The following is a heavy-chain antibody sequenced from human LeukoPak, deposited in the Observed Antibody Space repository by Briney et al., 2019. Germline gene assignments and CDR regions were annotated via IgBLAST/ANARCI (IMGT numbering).Heavy chain of an antibody. CDR2: TYYRSKWYN. Sequence: PSQTLSLTCAISGDSVSSNSAAWNWIRQSPSRGLEWLGRTYYRSKWYNDYAVSVKSRITINPDTSKNQFSLQLNSVTPEDTAVYYCATNRRTIFGVVITGHAFDIWGQGTMVTVSS. D-gene: IGHD3-3*01. V-gene: IGHV6-1*01. CDR3: ATNRRTIFGVVITGHAFDI. J-gene: IGHJ3*02. CDR1: GDSVSSNSAA.